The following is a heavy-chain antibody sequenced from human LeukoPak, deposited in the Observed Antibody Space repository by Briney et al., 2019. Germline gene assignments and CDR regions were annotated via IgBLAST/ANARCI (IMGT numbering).Heavy chain of an antibody. V-gene: IGHV4-31*03. Sequence: SETLSLTCTVSGGSISSGGYYWGWRRQHPGKGLEWIGYIYYSGSTYYNPSLKSRVTISVDTSKNQFSLKLSSVTAADTAVYYCARKASIAAAGPGPYYYGMDVWGQGTTVTVSS. CDR2: IYYSGST. J-gene: IGHJ6*02. CDR1: GGSISSGGYY. CDR3: ARKASIAAAGPGPYYYGMDV. D-gene: IGHD6-13*01.